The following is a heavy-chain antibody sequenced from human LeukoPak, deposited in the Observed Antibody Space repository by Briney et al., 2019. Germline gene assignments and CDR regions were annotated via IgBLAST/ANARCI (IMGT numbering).Heavy chain of an antibody. V-gene: IGHV4-31*03. CDR1: GGSISSGGYY. Sequence: SETLSLTCTVSGGSISSGGYYWSWIRQHPGKGLEWIGYIYYSGSTYYNPSLKSRVTISVDTSKNQFSLKLSSVTAADTAVYYCARGVGDYDILTGPDTFDYWGQGTLVTVSS. D-gene: IGHD3-9*01. J-gene: IGHJ4*02. CDR3: ARGVGDYDILTGPDTFDY. CDR2: IYYSGST.